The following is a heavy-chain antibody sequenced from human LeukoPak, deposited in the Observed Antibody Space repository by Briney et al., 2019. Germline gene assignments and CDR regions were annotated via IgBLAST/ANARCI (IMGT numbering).Heavy chain of an antibody. D-gene: IGHD6-6*01. CDR1: GYTFTSYG. CDR2: MNPNNNNV. Sequence: ASVKVSCKASGYTFTSYGINWVRQAPGQGREWMGWMNPNNNNVGYAQNFQGRVTMTRDTSISTAYMELGSLTSEDTAVYYCARGAFLPQYRRDFDPWGQGTLVTVSS. CDR3: ARGAFLPQYRRDFDP. V-gene: IGHV1-8*01. J-gene: IGHJ5*02.